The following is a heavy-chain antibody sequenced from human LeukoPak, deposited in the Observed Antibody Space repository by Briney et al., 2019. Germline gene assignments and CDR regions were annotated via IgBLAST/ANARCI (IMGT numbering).Heavy chain of an antibody. CDR1: GYSFTNYW. D-gene: IGHD3-16*01. V-gene: IGHV5-51*01. CDR2: IYPGDSDT. Sequence: GESLKITCQGSGYSFTNYWIAWVRQMPGKGLEWMGIIYPGDSDTRVSPSFRGRVTMSADKSVSTAYLQLNNLKASDTAMYYCARARQSGSYAGFAHWGPGILVTVSS. J-gene: IGHJ4*02. CDR3: ARARQSGSYAGFAH.